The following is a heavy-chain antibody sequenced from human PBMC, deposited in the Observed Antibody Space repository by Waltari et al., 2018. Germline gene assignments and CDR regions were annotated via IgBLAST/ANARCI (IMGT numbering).Heavy chain of an antibody. CDR2: INHSGST. V-gene: IGHV4-34*01. J-gene: IGHJ6*03. Sequence: QVQLQQWGAGLLKPSETLSLTCAVYGGSFSGSYWSWIRQPTGKGLEGIGEINHSGSTNYNPSLKSRVTISVDTSKNQFSLKLSSVTAADTAVYYCARGLRGPYSSGWDVYYYYYMDVWGKGTTVTISS. D-gene: IGHD6-19*01. CDR1: GGSFSGSY. CDR3: ARGLRGPYSSGWDVYYYYYMDV.